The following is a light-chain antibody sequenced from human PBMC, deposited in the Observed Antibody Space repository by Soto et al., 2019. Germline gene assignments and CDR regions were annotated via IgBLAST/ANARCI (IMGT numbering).Light chain of an antibody. V-gene: IGLV2-14*01. CDR1: SIDVGDNNY. Sequence: QSALAQPASVSGSPGQSITISCSGSSIDVGDNNYVSWYQHHPGKAPKLIIYEVSNRPSGVSNRFSGSSSDNTASLTISGLLPDDEADYYCSSYTTSSTPSYVFGTGTNLTVL. CDR2: EVS. CDR3: SSYTTSSTPSYV. J-gene: IGLJ1*01.